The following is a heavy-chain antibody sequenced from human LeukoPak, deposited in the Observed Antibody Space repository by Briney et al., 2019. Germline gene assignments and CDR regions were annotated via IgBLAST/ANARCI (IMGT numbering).Heavy chain of an antibody. D-gene: IGHD3-22*01. CDR2: IYTSGST. CDR1: GGSISSYY. CDR3: ARAGDYYDSSGCFDY. Sequence: NPSETLSLTCTVSGGSISSYYWSWIRQPAGKGLEWIGRIYTSGSTNYNPSLKSRVTMSVDTSKNQFSLKLSSVTAADTAVYYCARAGDYYDSSGCFDYWGQGTLVTVSS. J-gene: IGHJ4*02. V-gene: IGHV4-4*07.